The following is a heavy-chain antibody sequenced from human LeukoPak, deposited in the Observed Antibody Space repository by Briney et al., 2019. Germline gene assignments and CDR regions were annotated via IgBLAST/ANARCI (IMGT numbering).Heavy chain of an antibody. CDR1: GYSINNYW. Sequence: GESLKISCKGSGYSINNYWIGWVRQMPGKGLEWMGIIYPADSDLRYSPSFQGQVTISADKSISTAYLQWSSLKASDTAMYYCARQEYCSGGSCYTWFDPWGQGTLVIVSS. D-gene: IGHD2-15*01. CDR3: ARQEYCSGGSCYTWFDP. V-gene: IGHV5-51*01. CDR2: IYPADSDL. J-gene: IGHJ5*02.